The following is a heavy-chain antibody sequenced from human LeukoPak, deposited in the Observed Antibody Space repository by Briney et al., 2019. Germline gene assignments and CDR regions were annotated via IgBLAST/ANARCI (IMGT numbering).Heavy chain of an antibody. J-gene: IGHJ4*02. CDR3: ARDPRWLHGVFDY. V-gene: IGHV3-30-3*01. Sequence: GGSLRLSCAASGFTFSSYAMHWVRQAPGKGLEWVAVISYDGSNKYYADSVKGRFTISRDNSKNTLYLQMNSLRAEDTAAYYCARDPRWLHGVFDYWGQGTLVTVSS. CDR2: ISYDGSNK. D-gene: IGHD5-24*01. CDR1: GFTFSSYA.